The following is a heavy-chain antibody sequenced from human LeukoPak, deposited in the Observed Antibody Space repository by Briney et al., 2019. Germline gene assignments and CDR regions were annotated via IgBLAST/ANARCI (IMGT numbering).Heavy chain of an antibody. D-gene: IGHD2/OR15-2a*01. Sequence: GGSLRLSCAASGFSLSSNYMSWVRQAPGKGLEWVSVISSGGGSTYYADSVRGRFTISRDNSKNTLYLQMNSLRAEDTAVYYCASQYGPTYDYWGQGTLVTVSS. CDR1: GFSLSSNY. CDR2: ISSGGGST. CDR3: ASQYGPTYDY. J-gene: IGHJ4*02. V-gene: IGHV3-53*01.